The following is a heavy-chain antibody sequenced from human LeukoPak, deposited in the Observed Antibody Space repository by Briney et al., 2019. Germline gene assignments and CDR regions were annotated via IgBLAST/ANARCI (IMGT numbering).Heavy chain of an antibody. D-gene: IGHD3-22*01. CDR1: GFTFSDYY. Sequence: GGSLRLSCAASGFTFSDYYMSWIRQAPGKGLEWVSYISSSSSYTNYADSVKGRFTISRDDAKNSLYLQMNSLRAEDAAVYYCARDTKPSYYYDSSGYLDAFDIWGQGTMVTVSS. V-gene: IGHV3-11*06. J-gene: IGHJ3*02. CDR2: ISSSSSYT. CDR3: ARDTKPSYYYDSSGYLDAFDI.